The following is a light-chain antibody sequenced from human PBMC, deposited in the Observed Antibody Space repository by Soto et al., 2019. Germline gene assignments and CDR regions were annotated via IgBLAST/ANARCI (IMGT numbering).Light chain of an antibody. Sequence: EIVMTQSPATLSVSPGERATLSCRASQSFRGLLAWYQQKPGQAPRLLIYDAYNRATGIPARFSGSGSGTDFTLTISSLEPEDFAVYYCQQRSNWRLTFGGGTKVDIK. V-gene: IGKV3-11*01. J-gene: IGKJ4*01. CDR1: QSFRGL. CDR2: DAY. CDR3: QQRSNWRLT.